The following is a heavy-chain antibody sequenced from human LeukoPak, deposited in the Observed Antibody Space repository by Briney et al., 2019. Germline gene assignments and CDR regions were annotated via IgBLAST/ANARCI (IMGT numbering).Heavy chain of an antibody. CDR2: ISSSSSYI. V-gene: IGHV3-21*01. J-gene: IGHJ4*02. D-gene: IGHD4-11*01. Sequence: PGGSLRLSCAASGFTFSSCSMNWVRQAPGKGLEWVSSISSSSSYINYADSVKGRFTISRDNAKNSLYLQMNSLRAEDTAVYYCARDLSYSSPFDYWGQGTLVTVSS. CDR1: GFTFSSCS. CDR3: ARDLSYSSPFDY.